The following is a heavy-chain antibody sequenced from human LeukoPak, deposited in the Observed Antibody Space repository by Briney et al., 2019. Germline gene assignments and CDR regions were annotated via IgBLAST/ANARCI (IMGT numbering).Heavy chain of an antibody. V-gene: IGHV3-30*18. J-gene: IGHJ4*02. Sequence: GGSLRLPCAASGFTFSTYGMHWVRQAPGKGLEWVAVISYDGSNKYYADSVKGRFTISRDNSKNTLYLQMNSLRAEDTAVYYCVKGVIMITFGGLIAYWGQGTLVTVSS. CDR1: GFTFSTYG. CDR2: ISYDGSNK. CDR3: VKGVIMITFGGLIAY. D-gene: IGHD3-16*02.